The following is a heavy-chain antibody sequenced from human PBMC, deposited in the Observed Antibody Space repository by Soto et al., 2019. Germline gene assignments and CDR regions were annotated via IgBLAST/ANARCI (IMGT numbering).Heavy chain of an antibody. Sequence: QVQLVQSGAEVKKPGSSVKFSCKASGGTFSSYTISWVRQAPGQGLEWMGRFIPILGIANYAQKFQGRVTITADKSTSTAYMELSSLRSEDTAVYYCASPSKYSSGWYSSAADAFDIWGQGTMVTVSS. D-gene: IGHD6-19*01. CDR2: FIPILGIA. CDR3: ASPSKYSSGWYSSAADAFDI. CDR1: GGTFSSYT. J-gene: IGHJ3*02. V-gene: IGHV1-69*02.